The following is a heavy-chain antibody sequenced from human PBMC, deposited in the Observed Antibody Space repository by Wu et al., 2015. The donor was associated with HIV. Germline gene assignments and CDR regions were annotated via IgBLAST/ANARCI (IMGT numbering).Heavy chain of an antibody. J-gene: IGHJ5*02. CDR2: ISTYNGNT. V-gene: IGHV1-18*01. D-gene: IGHD1-1*01. Sequence: QVQLVQSGPEVKKPGSSVKVSCKASGYSFINYGINWVRQAPGQGLECLGWISTYNGNTNYAQKFQGRVTMTTDTSTTTAYMELRSLTSDDTAVYYCARDGSLSALENWFDPGAREPWSPSP. CDR1: GYSFINYG. CDR3: ARDGSLSALENWFDP.